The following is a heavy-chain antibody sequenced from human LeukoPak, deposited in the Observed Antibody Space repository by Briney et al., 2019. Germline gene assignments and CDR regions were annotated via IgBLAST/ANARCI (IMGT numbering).Heavy chain of an antibody. V-gene: IGHV4-34*01. CDR3: ARGWVSYDYVWGSSRPPPWFDP. Sequence: SETLSLTCAVYGGSFSGYYWSWIRQPPGKGLEWIGEINHSGSTNYNPSLKSRVTISVDTSKNQFSLKLSSVTAADTAVYYCARGWVSYDYVWGSSRPPPWFDPWGQGTLVTVSS. D-gene: IGHD3-16*01. J-gene: IGHJ5*02. CDR1: GGSFSGYY. CDR2: INHSGST.